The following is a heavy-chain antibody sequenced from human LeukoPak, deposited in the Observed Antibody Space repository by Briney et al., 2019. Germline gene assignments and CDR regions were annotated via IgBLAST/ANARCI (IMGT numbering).Heavy chain of an antibody. J-gene: IGHJ4*02. CDR3: ARDQTRYCSGGSCYRTFDY. V-gene: IGHV4-4*02. D-gene: IGHD2-15*01. CDR2: IYHSGST. CDR1: GGSISSGNW. Sequence: PSETLSLTCAVSGGSISSGNWWSWVRQSPGRGLEWIGEIYHSGSTNYNPSLKSRVTISVDTSKNQFSLKLSSVTAADTAVYYCARDQTRYCSGGSCYRTFDYWGQGTLVTVSS.